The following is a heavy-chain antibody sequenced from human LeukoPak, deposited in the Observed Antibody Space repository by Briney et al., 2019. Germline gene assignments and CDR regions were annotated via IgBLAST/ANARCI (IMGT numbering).Heavy chain of an antibody. J-gene: IGHJ4*02. CDR3: ARRSYYDSSGPRIFDY. Sequence: GESLKISCKVSGYIFTNYWIGWVRQMPGKGLEWMGIVYPGDSDTRYSPSFQGQVTISADKSINTAYLQWSSLKASDTAMYYCARRSYYDSSGPRIFDYWGQGTLVTVSS. V-gene: IGHV5-51*01. D-gene: IGHD3-22*01. CDR2: VYPGDSDT. CDR1: GYIFTNYW.